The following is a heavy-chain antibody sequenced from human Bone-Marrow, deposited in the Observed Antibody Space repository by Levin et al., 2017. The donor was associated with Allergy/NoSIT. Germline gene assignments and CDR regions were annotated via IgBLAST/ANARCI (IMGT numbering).Heavy chain of an antibody. J-gene: IGHJ4*02. CDR1: GFTFSSYW. Sequence: GGSLRLSCASSGFTFSSYWMHWVRQGPGKGLVWVSRINTDGSTTAYADSLEGRFSISRDNAKDTVYLQMNSLRAEDTAVYYCARGMYGPSVGNDHWGQGTLVTVSS. CDR3: ARGMYGPSVGNDH. D-gene: IGHD1-26*01. CDR2: INTDGSTT. V-gene: IGHV3-74*01.